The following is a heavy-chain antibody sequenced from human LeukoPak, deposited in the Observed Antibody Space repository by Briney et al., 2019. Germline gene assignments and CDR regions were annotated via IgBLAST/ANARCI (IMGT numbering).Heavy chain of an antibody. Sequence: PSETLSLTCTVSGGSISSTSYYWGWIRQPPGKGLEWIGSIYYSGSTYYNPSLKSRVTLSVDTSKNQFSLKLSSVTAADTAVYYCARQIVGYYYYYMDVWGKGTTVTVSS. J-gene: IGHJ6*03. V-gene: IGHV4-39*01. CDR1: GGSISSTSYY. CDR2: IYYSGST. D-gene: IGHD2/OR15-2a*01. CDR3: ARQIVGYYYYYMDV.